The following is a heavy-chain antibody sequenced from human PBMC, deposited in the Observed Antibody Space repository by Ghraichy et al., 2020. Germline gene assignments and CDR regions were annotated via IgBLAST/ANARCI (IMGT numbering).Heavy chain of an antibody. Sequence: LSLTCAASGFTFSNYAMHWVRQAPGKGLEWVAIISDDGSNKYYADSVKGRFTISRDNSKNTLYVQMNSLRTDDTAVYYCARRSTSDAFDIWGQGTMVTVSS. D-gene: IGHD2-2*01. CDR2: ISDDGSNK. CDR1: GFTFSNYA. CDR3: ARRSTSDAFDI. V-gene: IGHV3-30-3*01. J-gene: IGHJ3*02.